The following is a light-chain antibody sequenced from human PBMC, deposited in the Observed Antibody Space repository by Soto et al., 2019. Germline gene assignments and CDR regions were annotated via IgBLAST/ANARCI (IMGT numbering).Light chain of an antibody. CDR1: SSDVGGYKY. V-gene: IGLV2-14*01. CDR3: SSYTSTNTVV. J-gene: IGLJ2*01. Sequence: QSVLTQPASVSGSPGQSITISCTGTSSDVGGYKYVSWYQQHPGKVPKLVIYEVTNRPSGVSNRFSGSKSGDTASLTISGLQAEDEGDYYCSSYTSTNTVVFXGGT. CDR2: EVT.